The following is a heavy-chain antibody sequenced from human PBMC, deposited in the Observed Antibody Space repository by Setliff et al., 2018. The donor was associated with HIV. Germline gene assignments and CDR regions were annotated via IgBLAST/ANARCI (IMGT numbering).Heavy chain of an antibody. CDR1: GFTLSSYN. D-gene: IGHD3-22*01. CDR2: ISDNREI. V-gene: IGHV3-21*05. Sequence: LRLSCAASGFTLSSYNMNWVRQAPGKGLEWVSYISDNREIYADSVKGRFTISRDNARNSLYLQMDSLRAEDTAVYYCAREPHVRDDSDGYYYESLYYFDYWGQGTLVTVSS. J-gene: IGHJ4*01. CDR3: AREPHVRDDSDGYYYESLYYFDY.